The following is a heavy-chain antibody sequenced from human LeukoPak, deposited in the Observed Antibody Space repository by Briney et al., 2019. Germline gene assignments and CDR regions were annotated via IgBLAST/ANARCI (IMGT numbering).Heavy chain of an antibody. CDR1: GYSFTSYW. V-gene: IGHV5-10-1*01. D-gene: IGHD5-18*01. CDR3: ARHVRYSYGYGY. J-gene: IGHJ4*02. Sequence: GESLKISCKGSGYSFTSYWISWARQMPGKGLEWMGRIDPSDSYTNYSPSFQGHVTISANKSISTAYLQWSSLKASDTAMYYCARHVRYSYGYGYWGQGTLVTVSS. CDR2: IDPSDSYT.